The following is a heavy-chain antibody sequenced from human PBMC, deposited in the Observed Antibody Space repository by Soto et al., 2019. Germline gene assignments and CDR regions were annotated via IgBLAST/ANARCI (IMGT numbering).Heavy chain of an antibody. CDR3: AGRRAGDYYFDY. V-gene: IGHV4-39*01. CDR2: IYYTRST. Sequence: PETLSLTCTVSGGSDSSSSYYWGWIRQPPGKGLEWIGTIYYTRSTSHSPSLKRRVPISVETSKTQFSLNLSSVTATDTAVYYCAGRRAGDYYFDYWGQGTLVTVS. J-gene: IGHJ4*02. D-gene: IGHD1-26*01. CDR1: GGSDSSSSYY.